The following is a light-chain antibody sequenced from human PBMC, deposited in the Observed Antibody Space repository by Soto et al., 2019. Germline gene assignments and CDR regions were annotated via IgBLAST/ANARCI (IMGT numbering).Light chain of an antibody. CDR2: DAS. V-gene: IGKV3-11*01. CDR3: QQRSNWPPFT. Sequence: EIVLTQSQATLSLSPGERATLSCRASQSVSSYLAWYQQKPGQAPRPLIYDASNRATGIPARFSGSGSGTDFTLTISSLEPEDFAVYYCQQRSNWPPFTFGPGTKVDIK. CDR1: QSVSSY. J-gene: IGKJ3*01.